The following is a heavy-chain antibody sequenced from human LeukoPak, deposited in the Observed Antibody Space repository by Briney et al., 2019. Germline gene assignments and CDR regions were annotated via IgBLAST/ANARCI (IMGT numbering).Heavy chain of an antibody. D-gene: IGHD5-18*01. V-gene: IGHV3-23*01. CDR3: VKDRGGLVDTGCLES. Sequence: GGSLRLYSSASGXYFGGYAMSWVRQAAGHGLHLVSGIGGRGDTTSYTDSVKGRFTISRDNSRNILYPQMSSLRGEDTAVYYCVKDRGGLVDTGCLESWGQGTLVTVSS. J-gene: IGHJ4*02. CDR2: IGGRGDTT. CDR1: GXYFGGYA.